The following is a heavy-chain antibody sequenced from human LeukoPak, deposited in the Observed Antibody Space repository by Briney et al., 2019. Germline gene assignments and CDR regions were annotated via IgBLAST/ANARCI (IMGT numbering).Heavy chain of an antibody. D-gene: IGHD5-18*01. J-gene: IGHJ4*02. Sequence: GESLKISCKGSGDSFTSYWISWVRRLPGKGLEWMGRIDPSDSYTNYSPSFQGHVTISADKSISTAYLQWSSLKASDTAMYYCARQGYGYSHGVPYWGQGTLVTVSS. CDR3: ARQGYGYSHGVPY. V-gene: IGHV5-10-1*01. CDR1: GDSFTSYW. CDR2: IDPSDSYT.